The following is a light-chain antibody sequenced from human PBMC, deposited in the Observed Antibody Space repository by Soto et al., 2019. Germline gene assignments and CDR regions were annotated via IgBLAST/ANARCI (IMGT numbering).Light chain of an antibody. CDR3: QQRSNWPPIT. CDR1: QSVRTN. J-gene: IGKJ5*01. Sequence: EVMMTQFPDTVSVTPGETVTLSCGASQSVRTNLAWYQQRPGQAPRLLIHYSSTRASDIPARFSGSGSGTNFTLAISSLEPEDFAVYYCQQRSNWPPITFGQGTRLEIK. CDR2: YSS. V-gene: IGKV3-11*01.